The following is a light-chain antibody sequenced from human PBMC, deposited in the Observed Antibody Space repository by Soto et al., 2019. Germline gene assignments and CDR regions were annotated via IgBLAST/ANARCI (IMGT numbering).Light chain of an antibody. CDR2: GAS. CDR3: QQRSNWPPIT. J-gene: IGKJ5*01. Sequence: EIVLTQSPGTLSLSPGERATLSCRASQSVSSSYLAWYQQKPGQAPRLLIYGASSRATGIPDRFSGSGSGTDFTLIISRLEPEDFAVYYCQQRSNWPPITFGQGTRLEIK. CDR1: QSVSSSY. V-gene: IGKV3D-20*02.